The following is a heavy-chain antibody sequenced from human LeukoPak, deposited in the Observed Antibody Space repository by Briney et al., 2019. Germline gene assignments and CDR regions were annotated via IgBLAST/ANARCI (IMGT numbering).Heavy chain of an antibody. J-gene: IGHJ4*02. D-gene: IGHD1-26*01. CDR3: ARIIVGATKAEIDY. CDR2: ISSSSGYI. V-gene: IGHV3-21*01. Sequence: GGSLRLSCAASGFTFSRYSMNWVRHAPGKGLEGVSSISSSSGYIYYADSVRGRFTISRDNAKNSLYLQMNSLRAEDTAVYYCARIIVGATKAEIDYWGQGTLVTVSS. CDR1: GFTFSRYS.